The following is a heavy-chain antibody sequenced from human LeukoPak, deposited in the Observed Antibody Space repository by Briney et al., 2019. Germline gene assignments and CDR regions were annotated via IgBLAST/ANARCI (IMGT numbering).Heavy chain of an antibody. CDR2: IIPLFGTV. J-gene: IGHJ4*02. Sequence: SLKVSCKASGGAFSNYAINWVRQAPGQGLEWMGGIIPLFGTVKYAQKLQGRVTLRTDESTSTAYMELSSLTSEDTAVYYCVFDSSGYLSRSLPPYFDHWGQGTLVIVS. V-gene: IGHV1-69*05. CDR1: GGAFSNYA. D-gene: IGHD3-22*01. CDR3: VFDSSGYLSRSLPPYFDH.